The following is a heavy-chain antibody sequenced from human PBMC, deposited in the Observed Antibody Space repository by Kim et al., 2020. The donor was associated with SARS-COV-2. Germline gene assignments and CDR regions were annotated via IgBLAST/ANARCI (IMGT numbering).Heavy chain of an antibody. D-gene: IGHD2-2*01. CDR3: ARDLPAAHNWFDP. V-gene: IGHV3-30*07. J-gene: IGHJ5*02. Sequence: ADSVTGRFTICRDNAKNTLYLQMNSLRAEETAVYYCARDLPAAHNWFDPWGQGTLVTVSS.